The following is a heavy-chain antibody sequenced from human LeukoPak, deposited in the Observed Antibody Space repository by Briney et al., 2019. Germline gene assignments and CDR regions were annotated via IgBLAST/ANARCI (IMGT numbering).Heavy chain of an antibody. V-gene: IGHV4-4*07. J-gene: IGHJ3*02. CDR3: ASLSTVTTPIGVYI. D-gene: IGHD4-11*01. CDR2: IYTSWST. CDR1: GGSISSYY. Sequence: SETLPLTCTVSGGSISSYYWSWIRQPAGKGLEWIGRIYTSWSTNYNPSLKSRVTMSVDTSKNQFSLKLSSVTAADTAVYYCASLSTVTTPIGVYIWGQGTMVTVSS.